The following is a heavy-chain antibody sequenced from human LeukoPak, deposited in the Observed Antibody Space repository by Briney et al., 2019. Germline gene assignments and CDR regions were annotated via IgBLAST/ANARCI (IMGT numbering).Heavy chain of an antibody. Sequence: GGSLRLSRAASGFTFSSYWMHWVRQAPGKGLVWVSRINSDGSSTSYADSVKGRFTISRDNAKNTLYLQMNSLRAEDTAVYYCARSTTGTYVGAFDIWGQGTMVTVSS. V-gene: IGHV3-74*01. J-gene: IGHJ3*02. D-gene: IGHD1-1*01. CDR3: ARSTTGTYVGAFDI. CDR2: INSDGSST. CDR1: GFTFSSYW.